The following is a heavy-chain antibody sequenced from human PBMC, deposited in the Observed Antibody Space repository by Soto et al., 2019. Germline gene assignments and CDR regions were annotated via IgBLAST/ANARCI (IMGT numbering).Heavy chain of an antibody. CDR3: AKDMLSSGGYYLEN. V-gene: IGHV3-30*18. D-gene: IGHD3-22*01. J-gene: IGHJ4*02. CDR1: GFTFSAYG. CDR2: ISHDGSDK. Sequence: QVQLVESGGGVVQPGRSLRLSCAASGFTFSAYGMHWVRQAPGKGLEWVAVISHDGSDKYYADSAKGRLTVSRDNSRNTLFLQMKSLRAEDTAVYYCAKDMLSSGGYYLENWGQGTLVTVSS.